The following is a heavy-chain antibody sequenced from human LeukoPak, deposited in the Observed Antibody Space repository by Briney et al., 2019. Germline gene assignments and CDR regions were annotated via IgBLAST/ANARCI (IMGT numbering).Heavy chain of an antibody. J-gene: IGHJ4*02. CDR2: KFYSGST. Sequence: ETLSLTCTVSGGSISSGDYYWSWIRQPPGKGLEWIGYKFYSGSTNYNPSLKSRVTISVDTSKNQLSLKLSSVTAADTAVYYCARQNYDSSGYPPYFDYWGQGIPVTVSS. D-gene: IGHD3-22*01. CDR1: GGSISSGDYY. CDR3: ARQNYDSSGYPPYFDY. V-gene: IGHV4-61*08.